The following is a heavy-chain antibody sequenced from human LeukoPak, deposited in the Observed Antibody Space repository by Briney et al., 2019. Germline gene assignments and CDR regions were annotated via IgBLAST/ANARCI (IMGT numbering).Heavy chain of an antibody. CDR3: ARYPSDQYYFDY. CDR2: IYSGGST. J-gene: IGHJ4*02. Sequence: GGFLSLSCAASGFTVSSNYMSWVRQAPGKGLECVSVIYSGGSTYYADSVKGRFTISRDNSKNTLYLQMNSLRAEDTAVYYCARYPSDQYYFDYWGQGTLVTVSS. V-gene: IGHV3-53*01. CDR1: GFTVSSNY.